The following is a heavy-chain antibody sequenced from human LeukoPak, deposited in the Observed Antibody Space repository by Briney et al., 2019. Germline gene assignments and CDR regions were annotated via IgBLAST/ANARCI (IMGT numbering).Heavy chain of an antibody. CDR2: INPSGGST. V-gene: IGHV1-46*01. D-gene: IGHD3-22*01. Sequence: ASVKVSCKASGGTFSSYAISWVRQAPGQGLEWMGIINPSGGSTSYAQKFQGRVTMTRDTSTSTVYMELSSLRSEDTAVYYCARGSCYYDSSGSYFDYWGQGTLVTVSS. CDR1: GGTFSSYA. CDR3: ARGSCYYDSSGSYFDY. J-gene: IGHJ4*02.